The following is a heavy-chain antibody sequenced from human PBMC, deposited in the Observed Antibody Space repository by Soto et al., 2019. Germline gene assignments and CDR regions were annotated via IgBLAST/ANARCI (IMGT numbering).Heavy chain of an antibody. Sequence: TLSLTCTVSGGSITSGAYYRSWIRQPPGKGLEWIGYIYYSGSTYYNPSLKSRVTISVDTSKNQFPLRLSSVTAADTAVYYCARDPSYYDNDLGPGSHWGQGSLVTVSS. V-gene: IGHV4-30-4*01. J-gene: IGHJ4*02. CDR1: GGSITSGAYY. CDR2: IYYSGST. CDR3: ARDPSYYDNDLGPGSH. D-gene: IGHD3-22*01.